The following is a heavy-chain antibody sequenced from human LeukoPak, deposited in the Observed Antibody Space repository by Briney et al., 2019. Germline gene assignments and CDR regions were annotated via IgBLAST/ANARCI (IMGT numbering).Heavy chain of an antibody. D-gene: IGHD2-15*01. Sequence: GSLRLSCAASGFTFSSYAMSWVRQPPGKGLEWIGEINHSGSTNYNPSLKSRVTISVDTSKNQFSLKLSSVTAADTAVYYCARGRGYCSGGSCYRCCHFDYWGQGTLVTVSS. CDR2: INHSGST. CDR1: GFTFSSYA. CDR3: ARGRGYCSGGSCYRCCHFDY. V-gene: IGHV4-34*01. J-gene: IGHJ4*02.